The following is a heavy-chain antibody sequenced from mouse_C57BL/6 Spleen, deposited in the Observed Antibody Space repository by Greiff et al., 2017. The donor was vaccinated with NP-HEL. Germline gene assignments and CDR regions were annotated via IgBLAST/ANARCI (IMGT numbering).Heavy chain of an antibody. CDR3: ASYGSSQAWFAY. CDR2: IYPRSGNT. CDR1: GYTFTSYG. J-gene: IGHJ3*01. V-gene: IGHV1-81*01. D-gene: IGHD1-1*01. Sequence: QVQLKESGAELARPGASVKLSCKASGYTFTSYGISWVKQRTGQGLEWIGEIYPRSGNTYYNEKFKGKATLTADKSSSTAYMELRSLTSEDSAVYFCASYGSSQAWFAYWGQGTLVTVSA.